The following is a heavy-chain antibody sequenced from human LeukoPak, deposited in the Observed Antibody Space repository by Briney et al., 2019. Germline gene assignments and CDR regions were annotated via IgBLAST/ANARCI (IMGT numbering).Heavy chain of an antibody. J-gene: IGHJ4*02. CDR3: ARGWGPAYCGGDCHRHFDY. CDR1: GGSISSGGYS. D-gene: IGHD2-21*02. Sequence: SETLSLTCAVSGGSISSGGYSYNWIRQPPGKGLEWIGYIYNSGSASYNPSLKSRVTMSVDTSKNQFSLKLSFVTAADTAVYYCARGWGPAYCGGDCHRHFDYWGQGALVTVSS. V-gene: IGHV4-30-4*07. CDR2: IYNSGSA.